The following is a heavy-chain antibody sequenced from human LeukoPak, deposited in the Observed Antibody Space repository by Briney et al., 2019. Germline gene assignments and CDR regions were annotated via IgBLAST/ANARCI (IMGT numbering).Heavy chain of an antibody. CDR1: GGTFSSYA. CDR2: IIPIFGTA. Sequence: SSVKVSCKASGGTFSSYAISWVRQAPGQGLEWMGRIIPIFGTANYAQKFQGRVTITTDESTSTAYMELSSLRSEDTAVYYCARGRTWIQPGYWFDPWGQGTLVTVSS. D-gene: IGHD5-18*01. V-gene: IGHV1-69*05. CDR3: ARGRTWIQPGYWFDP. J-gene: IGHJ5*02.